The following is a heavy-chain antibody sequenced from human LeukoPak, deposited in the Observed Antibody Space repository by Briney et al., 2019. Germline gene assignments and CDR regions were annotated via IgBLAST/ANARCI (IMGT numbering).Heavy chain of an antibody. CDR2: ISYSGST. J-gene: IGHJ4*02. Sequence: SETLSLTCTVSGGSISSYYWSWIRQPPGKGLEWIGYISYSGSTNYNPSLKSRVTISVDTSKNQFSLKLSSVTAADTAVYYCARLGSGSYVALLWGQGTLVTVSS. CDR1: GGSISSYY. D-gene: IGHD1-26*01. CDR3: ARLGSGSYVALL. V-gene: IGHV4-59*08.